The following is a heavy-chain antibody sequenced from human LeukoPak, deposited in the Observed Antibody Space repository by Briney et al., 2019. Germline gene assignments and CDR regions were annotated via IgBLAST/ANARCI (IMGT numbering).Heavy chain of an antibody. D-gene: IGHD2/OR15-2a*01. CDR2: IYYSGST. J-gene: IGHJ3*02. Sequence: PSETLSLTCTVSGGSISSSSYYWGWIRQPPGKGLEWIGSIYYSGSTYYNPSLKSRVTISVDTSKNQFSLKLSSVTAADTAVYYCARHVIHDLDAFDIWGQGTMVTVSS. V-gene: IGHV4-39*01. CDR1: GGSISSSSYY. CDR3: ARHVIHDLDAFDI.